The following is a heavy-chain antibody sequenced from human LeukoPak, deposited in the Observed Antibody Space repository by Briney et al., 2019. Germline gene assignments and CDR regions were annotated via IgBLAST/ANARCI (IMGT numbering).Heavy chain of an antibody. Sequence: SETLSLTCTVSGGPISRSSYYWGWIRQPPGKGLEWIGSIFDSGSSYYNPSLKSRVTISVDTSKSQLSLKLSSVTAADTAEYYCARETTVVTPGRSDVFDIWGQGTMVTVSS. V-gene: IGHV4-39*07. D-gene: IGHD4-23*01. CDR1: GGPISRSSYY. CDR3: ARETTVVTPGRSDVFDI. J-gene: IGHJ3*02. CDR2: IFDSGSS.